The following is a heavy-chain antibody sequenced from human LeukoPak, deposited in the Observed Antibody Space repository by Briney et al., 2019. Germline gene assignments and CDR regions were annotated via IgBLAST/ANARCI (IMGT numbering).Heavy chain of an antibody. CDR3: AKGALYGGADEVFDY. D-gene: IGHD4-23*01. V-gene: IGHV3-9*01. J-gene: IGHJ4*02. CDR2: ISWNSGSI. CDR1: GFTFDDYA. Sequence: PTGRSLRLSCAASGFTFDDYAMHWVRQAPGKGLEWVSGISWNSGSIGYADSVKGRFTISRDNAKNSLYLQMNSLRAEDTALYYCAKGALYGGADEVFDYWGQGTLVTVSS.